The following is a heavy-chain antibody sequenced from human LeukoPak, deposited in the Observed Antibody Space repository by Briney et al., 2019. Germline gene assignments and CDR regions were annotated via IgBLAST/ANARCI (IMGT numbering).Heavy chain of an antibody. J-gene: IGHJ3*01. CDR2: INPDGGNT. Sequence: GASVKVSCKASGYTFTNSYIHWVRQAPGQVLEWMGLINPDGGNTNYAQNFQGRVTLTRDTSTSTVYMELSSLRSEDTGIYYCARIRDGYNDAYDLWGQGTVVTVPS. D-gene: IGHD5-24*01. CDR1: GYTFTNSY. CDR3: ARIRDGYNDAYDL. V-gene: IGHV1-46*01.